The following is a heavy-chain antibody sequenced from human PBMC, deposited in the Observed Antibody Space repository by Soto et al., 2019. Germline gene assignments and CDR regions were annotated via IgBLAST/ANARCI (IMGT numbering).Heavy chain of an antibody. CDR1: GFTFSSYA. Sequence: EVQLLESGGGLVQPGGSLRLSCAASGFTFSSYAMSWVRQAPGKGLEWVSAISGSGGSTYYADSVKGRFTISRANSKNTLYLQMNSLRAEDTAVYYCAKDRDRVGYFDLWGRGTLVTVSS. CDR3: AKDRDRVGYFDL. J-gene: IGHJ2*01. CDR2: ISGSGGST. V-gene: IGHV3-23*01.